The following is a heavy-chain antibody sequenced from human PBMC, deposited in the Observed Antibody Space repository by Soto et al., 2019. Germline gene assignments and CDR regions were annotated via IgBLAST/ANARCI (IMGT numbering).Heavy chain of an antibody. CDR2: ISSTGSTI. J-gene: IGHJ6*02. CDR1: GFTFSDYY. CDR3: ARADSVTGPYGMDV. Sequence: GGSLRRSCAASGFTFSDYYMSWIRQAPGKGLEWVSYISSTGSTIYYADAVKGRFTISRDNAKNSLYLQMSSLRAEDTAVYYCARADSVTGPYGMDVWGQGTTVTVSS. V-gene: IGHV3-11*01. D-gene: IGHD6-19*01.